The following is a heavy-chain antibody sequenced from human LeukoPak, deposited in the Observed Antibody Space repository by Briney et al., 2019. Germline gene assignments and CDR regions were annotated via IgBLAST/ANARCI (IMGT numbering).Heavy chain of an antibody. Sequence: SETLSLTCAVYGGSFSGYYWSWIRQPPGKGLEWIGEINHSGSTNYNPSLKSRVTISVDTSENQFSLKLSSVTAADTAVYYCARAPQGRWFDPWGQGTLVTVSS. CDR3: ARAPQGRWFDP. CDR2: INHSGST. CDR1: GGSFSGYY. V-gene: IGHV4-34*01. J-gene: IGHJ5*02. D-gene: IGHD3-10*01.